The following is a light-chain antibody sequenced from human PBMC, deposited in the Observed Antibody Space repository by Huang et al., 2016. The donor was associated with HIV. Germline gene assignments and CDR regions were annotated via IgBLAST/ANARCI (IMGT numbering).Light chain of an antibody. J-gene: IGKJ5*01. CDR1: QSVNRY. CDR2: DAS. V-gene: IGKV3-11*01. CDR3: QQRSNWPPIT. Sequence: EIVLTQSPTTLSLSPGERATRSCRASQSVNRYLAWYQQKPGQAPRRLIYDASNRATGIPARFSGSGSGTDFTLTISSLEPEDFAVYYCQQRSNWPPITFGQGTRLEIK.